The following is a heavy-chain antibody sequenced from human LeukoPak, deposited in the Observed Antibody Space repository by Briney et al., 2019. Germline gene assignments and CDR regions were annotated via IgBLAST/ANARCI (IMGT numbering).Heavy chain of an antibody. D-gene: IGHD3-22*01. CDR2: IYPSGST. V-gene: IGHV4-59*01. Sequence: PSETLSLTCTVSDDSISSYYWCWIRQPPGKGLEWIGYIYPSGSTNYNPSPTSRVTTSVETSNNKFSLNCNSATCADTTLLCIARSRDSSGYRNNWFDPWGQGTLVTVCS. CDR3: ARSRDSSGYRNNWFDP. CDR1: DDSISSYY. J-gene: IGHJ5*02.